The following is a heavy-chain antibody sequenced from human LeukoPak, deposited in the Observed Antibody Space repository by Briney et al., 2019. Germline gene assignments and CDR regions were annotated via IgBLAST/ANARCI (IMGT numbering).Heavy chain of an antibody. CDR2: INWNGGST. J-gene: IGHJ4*02. D-gene: IGHD3-3*01. CDR3: ARDRTIFGVVMIDY. CDR1: GFTFDDYG. V-gene: IGHV3-20*04. Sequence: PGGSLRLSCAASGFTFDDYGMSWVRQAPGKGLEWVSGINWNGGSTGYADSVKGRFTISRDNAKNPLYLQMNSLRAEDTALYYCARDRTIFGVVMIDYWGQGTLVTVSS.